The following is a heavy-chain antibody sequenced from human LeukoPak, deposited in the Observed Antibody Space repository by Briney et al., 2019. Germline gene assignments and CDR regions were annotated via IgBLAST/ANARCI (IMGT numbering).Heavy chain of an antibody. V-gene: IGHV4-61*01. CDR3: ARSQNYYGSGDY. CDR1: GGSFSNGNYY. CDR2: IYYTGST. Sequence: SETLSLTCTVSGGSFSNGNYYWSWLRQPPGKALEWIGYIYYTGSTNYNPSLEGRVTISVDTFKNQFSVKLSSVTAADTAVYYCARSQNYYGSGDYWSQGTLVTVSS. D-gene: IGHD3-10*01. J-gene: IGHJ4*02.